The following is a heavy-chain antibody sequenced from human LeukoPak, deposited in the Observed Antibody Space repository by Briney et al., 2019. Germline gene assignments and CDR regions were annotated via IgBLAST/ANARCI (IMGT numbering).Heavy chain of an antibody. V-gene: IGHV3-30*18. J-gene: IGHJ3*02. Sequence: GGSLRLSCAASGFTFSSYGMHWVRQAPGKGLEWVAVISYDGSNKYYADSVKGRFTISRDNSKNTLYLQMNSLRAEDTAVYYCAKEDSSGYYDDAFDIWGQGTMVTVSS. CDR1: GFTFSSYG. D-gene: IGHD3-22*01. CDR2: ISYDGSNK. CDR3: AKEDSSGYYDDAFDI.